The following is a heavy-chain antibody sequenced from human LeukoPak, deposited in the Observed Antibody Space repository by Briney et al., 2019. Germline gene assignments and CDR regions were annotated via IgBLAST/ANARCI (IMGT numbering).Heavy chain of an antibody. CDR3: ARGHSSWYLAAFDY. D-gene: IGHD6-13*01. V-gene: IGHV3-30-3*01. CDR2: ISYDASNK. Sequence: GGSLRLSCAASGFIFSTYWMTWVRQAPGKGLEWVAVISYDASNKYYADSVKGRFTISRDNSKNTLYLQMNSLRAEDTAVYYCARGHSSWYLAAFDYWGQGTLVTVSS. J-gene: IGHJ4*02. CDR1: GFIFSTYW.